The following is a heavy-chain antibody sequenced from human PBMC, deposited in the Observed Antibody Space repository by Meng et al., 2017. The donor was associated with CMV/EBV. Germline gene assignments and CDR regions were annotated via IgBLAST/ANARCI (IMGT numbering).Heavy chain of an antibody. V-gene: IGHV1-18*01. Sequence: QVQLVQSGAEVKKPGXSVKVSCMASGYTFTSYGISWVRQAPGQGLEWMGWISAYNGNTNYAQKLQGRVTMTTDTSTSTAYMELRSLRSDDTAVYYCARDPGIAVADDRFDPWGQGTLVTVSS. CDR1: GYTFTSYG. CDR2: ISAYNGNT. J-gene: IGHJ5*02. CDR3: ARDPGIAVADDRFDP. D-gene: IGHD6-19*01.